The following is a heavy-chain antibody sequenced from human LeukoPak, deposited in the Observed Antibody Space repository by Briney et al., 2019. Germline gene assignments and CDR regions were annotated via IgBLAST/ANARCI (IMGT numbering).Heavy chain of an antibody. CDR2: IYSGGIT. D-gene: IGHD3-16*02. Sequence: PSETLSLTCTVSGGSISSTGSFWGWIRQPPGKGLEWIGSIYSGGITYYNPSLKSRVTISVDTSKNQFSLKLSSVTAADTAVYYCARGLGYDYVWGSYRYTSWGQGTLVTVSS. J-gene: IGHJ4*02. CDR3: ARGLGYDYVWGSYRYTS. CDR1: GGSISSTGSF. V-gene: IGHV4-39*07.